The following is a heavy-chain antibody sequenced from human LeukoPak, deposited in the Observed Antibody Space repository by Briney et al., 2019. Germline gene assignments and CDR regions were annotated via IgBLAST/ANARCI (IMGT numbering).Heavy chain of an antibody. CDR2: IYYSGST. CDR1: GGSISSSSYY. Sequence: KSSETLSLTCTVSGGSISSSSYYWGWIRQPPGKGLEWIGSIYYSGSTYYNPSLKSRVTISVDTSKNQFSLKLSSVTAADTAVYYCARRRVAARLTLDYWGQGTLVTVSS. V-gene: IGHV4-39*01. CDR3: ARRRVAARLTLDY. D-gene: IGHD6-6*01. J-gene: IGHJ4*02.